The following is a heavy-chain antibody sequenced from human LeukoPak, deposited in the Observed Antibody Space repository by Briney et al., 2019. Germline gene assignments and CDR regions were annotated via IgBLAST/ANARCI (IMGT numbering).Heavy chain of an antibody. J-gene: IGHJ3*02. Sequence: GASVKVSCKASGGTFSSYAISWVRQAPGQGLEWLGGIIPIFGTANYAQKFQGRVMITADESTSTAYMELSSLRSEDTAVYYCARPALANNAFDIWAKGQWSPCLQ. CDR2: IIPIFGTA. CDR3: ARPALANNAFDI. CDR1: GGTFSSYA. V-gene: IGHV1-69*13.